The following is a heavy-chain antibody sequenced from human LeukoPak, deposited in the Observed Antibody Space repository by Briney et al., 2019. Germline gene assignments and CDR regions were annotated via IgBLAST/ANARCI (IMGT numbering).Heavy chain of an antibody. CDR2: MSSSSGHI. D-gene: IGHD6-6*01. Sequence: PGGSLRLSCAASGFTFSTYSMNWVRQAPGKGLECVSSMSSSSGHIHYADSVKGRFTISRDNAKNSLYLQMNSLRAEDTAVYYCARLDYYFAMDVWGQGTTVTV. V-gene: IGHV3-21*01. CDR3: ARLDYYFAMDV. J-gene: IGHJ6*02. CDR1: GFTFSTYS.